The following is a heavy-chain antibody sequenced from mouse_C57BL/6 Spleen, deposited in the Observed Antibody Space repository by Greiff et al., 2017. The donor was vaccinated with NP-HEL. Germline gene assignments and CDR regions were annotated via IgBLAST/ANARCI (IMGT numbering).Heavy chain of an antibody. CDR3: ARWEGGSSSWFAY. CDR1: GYTFTSYW. Sequence: VKLQQPGAELVMPGASVKLSCKASGYTFTSYWMHWVKQRPGQGLEWIGEIDPSDSYTNYNQKFKGKSTLTVDKSSSTAYMQLSSLTSEDSAVYYCARWEGGSSSWFAYWGQGTLVTVSA. J-gene: IGHJ3*01. CDR2: IDPSDSYT. V-gene: IGHV1-69*01. D-gene: IGHD1-1*01.